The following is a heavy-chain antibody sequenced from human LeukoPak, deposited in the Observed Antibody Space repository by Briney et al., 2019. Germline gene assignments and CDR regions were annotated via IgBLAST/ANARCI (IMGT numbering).Heavy chain of an antibody. V-gene: IGHV4-59*08. CDR2: IYYSGST. CDR1: GGSISSYY. Sequence: SETLSLTCTVSGGSISSYYWSWIRQPPGKGLEWIGYIYYSGSTNYNPSLKSRVTISVDTPKNQFSLKLSSVTAADTAVYYCARFPPNYYGSGRGRTGFDPWGQGTLVTVSS. D-gene: IGHD3-10*01. J-gene: IGHJ5*02. CDR3: ARFPPNYYGSGRGRTGFDP.